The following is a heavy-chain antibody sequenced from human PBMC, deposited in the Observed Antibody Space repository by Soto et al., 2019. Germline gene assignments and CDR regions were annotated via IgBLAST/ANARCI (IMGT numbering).Heavy chain of an antibody. CDR3: ARDHVDTAMVRVSWFDP. V-gene: IGHV1-69*13. J-gene: IGHJ5*02. CDR1: GGTFSSYA. CDR2: IIPIFGTA. Sequence: GASVKVSCKASGGTFSSYAISWVRQAPGQGLEWMGGIIPIFGTANYAQKFQGRVTITADESTSTAYMELSSLRSEDTAVYYCARDHVDTAMVRVSWFDPWGQGTLVTVSS. D-gene: IGHD5-18*01.